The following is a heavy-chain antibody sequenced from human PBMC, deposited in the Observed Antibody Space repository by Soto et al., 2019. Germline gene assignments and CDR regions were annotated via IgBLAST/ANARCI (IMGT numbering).Heavy chain of an antibody. CDR2: IYWNDFK. D-gene: IGHD5-12*01. CDR3: AHSRGYNGYEGPPLYEMDV. Sequence: SGTTVVNPTHTLTLTCTCSGFSVKTSGVGVGWIRQPPGKTLEWLALIYWNDFKRYTPSLESRLTITKDTSKNQVVLTVTNVDPADTATYYCAHSRGYNGYEGPPLYEMDVWGQGTTVTVSS. V-gene: IGHV2-5*01. J-gene: IGHJ6*02. CDR1: GFSVKTSGVG.